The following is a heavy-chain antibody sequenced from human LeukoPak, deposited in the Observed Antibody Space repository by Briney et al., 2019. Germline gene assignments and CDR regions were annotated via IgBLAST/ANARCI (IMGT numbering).Heavy chain of an antibody. CDR1: GYTFTGYY. CDR3: ARGLAVVPPFDF. D-gene: IGHD3-22*01. V-gene: IGHV1-2*02. Sequence: GASVKVSCKASGYTFTGYYIHWVRQATGQGPEWMGWINTNSGGTNYGQKFQGRVTMTRDTSISTANMELSRLTSDDTAVDYCARGLAVVPPFDFWGQGTLVTVSS. CDR2: INTNSGGT. J-gene: IGHJ4*02.